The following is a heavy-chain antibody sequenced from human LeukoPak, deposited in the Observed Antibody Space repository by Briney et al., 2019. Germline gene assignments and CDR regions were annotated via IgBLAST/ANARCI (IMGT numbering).Heavy chain of an antibody. CDR2: IWYDGSNK. J-gene: IGHJ5*02. CDR3: ARGRGITGTTHWFDP. D-gene: IGHD1-14*01. CDR1: GFTFSSYA. V-gene: IGHV3-33*08. Sequence: GGSLRLSCAASGFTFSSYAMSWVRQAPGKGLEWVAVIWYDGSNKYYADSVKGRFTISRDNSKNTLYLQMNSLRAEDTAVYYCARGRGITGTTHWFDPWGQGTLVTVSS.